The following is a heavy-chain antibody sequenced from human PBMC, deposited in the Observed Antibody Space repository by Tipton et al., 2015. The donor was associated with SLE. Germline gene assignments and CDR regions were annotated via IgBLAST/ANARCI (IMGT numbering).Heavy chain of an antibody. CDR3: AKGDTSMGYC. V-gene: IGHV3-23*01. CDR2: VPTSGVDT. D-gene: IGHD5-18*01. J-gene: IGHJ4*02. Sequence: GSLRLSCAASGFTFSSYAMSWVRQTSGRGLEWVSAVPTSGVDTYYADSVKGRFTISRDNSKNTLYLQMNSLRAEDTALYYCAKGDTSMGYCWGQGTLVTVSS. CDR1: GFTFSSYA.